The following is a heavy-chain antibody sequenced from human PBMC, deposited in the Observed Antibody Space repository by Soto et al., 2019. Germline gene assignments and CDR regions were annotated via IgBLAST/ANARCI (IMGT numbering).Heavy chain of an antibody. V-gene: IGHV3-33*01. J-gene: IGHJ6*02. CDR2: IWYDGSNK. CDR3: ASSPVTMVRGVIPYYGMDV. CDR1: GFTFSSYG. Sequence: LRLSCAASGFTFSSYGMHWVRQAPGKGLEWVAVIWYDGSNKYYADSVKGRFTISRDNSKNTLYLQMNSLRAEDTAVYYCASSPVTMVRGVIPYYGMDVWGQGTTVTVSS. D-gene: IGHD3-10*01.